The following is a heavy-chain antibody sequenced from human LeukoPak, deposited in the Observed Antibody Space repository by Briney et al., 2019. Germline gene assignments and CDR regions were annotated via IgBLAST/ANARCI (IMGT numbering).Heavy chain of an antibody. CDR1: GFTFSSYA. J-gene: IGHJ4*02. CDR2: ISGSGGST. Sequence: GGSLRLSCAASGFTFSSYAVSWVRQAPGKGLEWVSAISGSGGSTYYADSVKGRFTISRDNSKNTLYLQMNSLRAEDTAVYYCAKGPAAVAGYYSDHWGQGTLVTVSS. CDR3: AKGPAAVAGYYSDH. V-gene: IGHV3-23*01. D-gene: IGHD6-19*01.